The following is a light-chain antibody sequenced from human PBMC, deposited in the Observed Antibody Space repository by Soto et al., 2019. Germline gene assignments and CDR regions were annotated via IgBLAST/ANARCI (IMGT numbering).Light chain of an antibody. J-gene: IGKJ1*01. CDR2: GAS. CDR1: QSVSSNF. V-gene: IGKV3-20*01. CDR3: QQYGSSPWT. Sequence: PGERTTLSCRASQSVSSNFLDWYQQKPGQAPRLLIYGASSRATGIPDRFSGSGSGTDFTLTISRLEPEDFAVYYCQQYGSSPWTFGQGTKVDIK.